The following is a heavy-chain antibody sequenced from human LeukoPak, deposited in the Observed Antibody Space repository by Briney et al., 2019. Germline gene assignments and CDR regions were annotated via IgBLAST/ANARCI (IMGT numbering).Heavy chain of an antibody. CDR2: IYYRGST. CDR3: ASGKWELDAFDI. D-gene: IGHD1-26*01. V-gene: IGHV4-39*07. CDR1: GGSISSSSYY. Sequence: SETLSLTCTVSGGSISSSSYYWGWIRQPPGKGLEWIGSIYYRGSTYYNPSLKSRVTISVDTSKNQFSLKLGSVTAADTAVYYCASGKWELDAFDIWGQGTMVTVSS. J-gene: IGHJ3*02.